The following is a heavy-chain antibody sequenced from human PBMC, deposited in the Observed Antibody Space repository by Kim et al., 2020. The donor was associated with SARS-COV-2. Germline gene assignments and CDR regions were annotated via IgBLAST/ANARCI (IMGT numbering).Heavy chain of an antibody. J-gene: IGHJ5*02. CDR3: ARLSPNYGSGRSPPFDP. V-gene: IGHV4-39*01. D-gene: IGHD3-10*01. Sequence: LKARVTISVDTSKNQFSRKLSSVTAADTAVYYCARLSPNYGSGRSPPFDPWGQGTLVTVSS.